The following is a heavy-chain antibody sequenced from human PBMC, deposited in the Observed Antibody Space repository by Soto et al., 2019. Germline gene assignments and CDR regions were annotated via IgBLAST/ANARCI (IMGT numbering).Heavy chain of an antibody. V-gene: IGHV4-31*03. Sequence: QVQLQEAGPGLVKPSQTLSLTCTVSGGSIRSGGYYWNWIRQHPGKGLEWIGYINNSGSTFYNPSLKGRGTISFGTSSNQFSLKVTSVTAADTAVYYCARGTTSLAFWGQGLLVTVSS. CDR2: INNSGST. CDR3: ARGTTSLAF. CDR1: GGSIRSGGYY. D-gene: IGHD3-10*01. J-gene: IGHJ4*02.